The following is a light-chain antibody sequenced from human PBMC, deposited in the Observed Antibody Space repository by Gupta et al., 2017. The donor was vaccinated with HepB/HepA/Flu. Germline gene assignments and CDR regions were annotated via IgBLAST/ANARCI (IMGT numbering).Light chain of an antibody. V-gene: IGKV4-1*01. CDR3: QQDYDLPVT. CDR1: QNLLYSNNKNY. J-gene: IGKJ5*01. Sequence: DIVMTQSPDSLAVSLGERATINCKSSQNLLYSNNKNYLAWYQKKAGQPPKLLIYWASTRESGVPDRFSGSESGTDFTLTISNGQAEDVAVYYCQQDYDLPVTFGQGTRLEIK. CDR2: WAS.